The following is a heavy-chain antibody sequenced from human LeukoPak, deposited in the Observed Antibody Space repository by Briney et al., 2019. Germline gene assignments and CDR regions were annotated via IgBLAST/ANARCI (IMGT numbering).Heavy chain of an antibody. CDR2: INSDGRST. J-gene: IGHJ4*02. Sequence: PGGSLRLSCAASGFTFSSYWMHWVRQAPGKGLVWVSRINSDGRSTNYADSVKGRFTISRDNAKNTLYLQVKSLRAEDTAVYYCARRPSGWGSLDSWGQGTLVTVSS. CDR3: ARRPSGWGSLDS. D-gene: IGHD7-27*01. CDR1: GFTFSSYW. V-gene: IGHV3-74*01.